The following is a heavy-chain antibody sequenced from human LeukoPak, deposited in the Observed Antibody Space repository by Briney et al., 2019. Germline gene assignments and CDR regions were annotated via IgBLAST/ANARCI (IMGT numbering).Heavy chain of an antibody. CDR2: INSDGSST. J-gene: IGHJ5*02. CDR3: ARSLATVTTGPVRLDP. Sequence: GGSLRLSCAASGFTFSSYWTHWVRQAPGKGLAWVSRINSDGSSTSYANSVKGRFTISRDNAKNTLYMQMNSLRAEDTAVYYCARSLATVTTGPVRLDPWGQGTLVTVSS. V-gene: IGHV3-74*01. D-gene: IGHD4-17*01. CDR1: GFTFSSYW.